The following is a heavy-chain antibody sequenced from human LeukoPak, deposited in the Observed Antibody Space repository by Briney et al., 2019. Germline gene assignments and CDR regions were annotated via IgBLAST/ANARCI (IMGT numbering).Heavy chain of an antibody. Sequence: GASVKVSCKASGGTFSSYAISWVRQAPGQGLEWMGGIIPIFGTANYAQKFQGRVTITADESTSTAYMELSSLRSEDTAVYYCARGAYGDYAPNGYYYYMDVWGKGTTVTVSS. CDR3: ARGAYGDYAPNGYYYYMDV. J-gene: IGHJ6*03. CDR1: GGTFSSYA. D-gene: IGHD4-17*01. CDR2: IIPIFGTA. V-gene: IGHV1-69*13.